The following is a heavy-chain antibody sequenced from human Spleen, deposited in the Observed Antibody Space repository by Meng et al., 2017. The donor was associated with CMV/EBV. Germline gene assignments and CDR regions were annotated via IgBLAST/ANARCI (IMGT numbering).Heavy chain of an antibody. CDR2: ISSSSSYI. V-gene: IGHV3-21*04. CDR3: ARAVDFWSGPNSPAPGYYFDF. Sequence: GESLKISCAASGFTFSSYSMNWVRQAPGKGLEWVSSISSSSSYIYYADSVKGRFTISRDNAKNSLYLQMNSLRAEDTAVYYCARAVDFWSGPNSPAPGYYFDFWGQGTLVTVSS. CDR1: GFTFSSYS. J-gene: IGHJ4*02. D-gene: IGHD3-3*01.